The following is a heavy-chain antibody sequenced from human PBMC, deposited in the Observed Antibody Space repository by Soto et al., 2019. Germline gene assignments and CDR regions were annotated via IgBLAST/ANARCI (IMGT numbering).Heavy chain of an antibody. CDR3: ARTTPYYYYATDV. D-gene: IGHD1-1*01. J-gene: IGHJ6*02. V-gene: IGHV1-8*01. CDR1: GYTFTSYD. CDR2: LNPNSVNT. Sequence: QVQLVQSGAEVKKPGASVKVSCKASGYTFTSYDISWVRQATGQGLEWMGRLNPNSVNTAYAQKFQGRVTMTRNTSISTAYRELSSLRSEDTAVYYCARTTPYYYYATDVWGQGTTVTVSS.